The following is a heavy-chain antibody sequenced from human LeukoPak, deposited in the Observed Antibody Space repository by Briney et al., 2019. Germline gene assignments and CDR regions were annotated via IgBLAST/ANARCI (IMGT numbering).Heavy chain of an antibody. CDR3: ARDTCGCGSGWHLYWYFDL. V-gene: IGHV3-64*01. CDR1: GFTFSSNG. D-gene: IGHD6-19*01. CDR2: ISSNGGSI. Sequence: GGSLTLSCAASGFTFSSNGIHWVRKPQGKELEFVSAISSNGGSIHYANSVKGRFTISRDNSKNTLYLQMDSLRAEDMAVYYCARDTCGCGSGWHLYWYFDLWGRGTLVTVSS. J-gene: IGHJ2*01.